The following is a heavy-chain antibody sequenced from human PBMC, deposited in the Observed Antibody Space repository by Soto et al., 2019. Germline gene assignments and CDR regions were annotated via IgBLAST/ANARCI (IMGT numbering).Heavy chain of an antibody. CDR1: GFSLTTSGVG. V-gene: IGHV2-5*01. D-gene: IGHD2-21*02. CDR3: GHTEGDCRNGDCYTTHCDP. Sequence: QITLKESGPTLVKPTQTLTLTCTFSGFSLTTSGVGVGWIRQPPGKALEWLALIYRNDDKPYSPSVKSRLTIPKDTSKNQVVLTMTNMDPVDTATYYCGHTEGDCRNGDCYTTHCDPWGQGTLVTVSS. CDR2: IYRNDDK. J-gene: IGHJ5*02.